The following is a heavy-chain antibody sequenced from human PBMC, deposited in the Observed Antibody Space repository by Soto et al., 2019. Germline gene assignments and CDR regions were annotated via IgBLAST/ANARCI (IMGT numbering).Heavy chain of an antibody. CDR2: INPSGGST. V-gene: IGHV1-46*01. D-gene: IGHD6-6*01. J-gene: IGHJ4*02. Sequence: ASVQVYCQASGYTFTSYNMHWGRQAPGQGLEWMGIINPSGGSTSYAQKFQGRVTMTRDTSTSTVYMELSSLRSEDTAVYYCARDLMQLVGFDYWGQGTLVTVSS. CDR1: GYTFTSYN. CDR3: ARDLMQLVGFDY.